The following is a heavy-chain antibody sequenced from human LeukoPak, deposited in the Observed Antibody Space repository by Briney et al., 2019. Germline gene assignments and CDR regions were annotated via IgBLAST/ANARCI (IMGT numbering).Heavy chain of an antibody. J-gene: IGHJ5*02. CDR1: SDSISTSSYY. CDR2: IYYSGST. Sequence: SETLSLTCTVSSDSISTSSYYWGWIRQPPGKGLEWIGSIYYSGSTYWNPSLRSRFTTSVDTSQNQFSLKLSSVTAADTAVYYCARLRHDSSGYYWFDPWGQGTLVTVSS. V-gene: IGHV4-39*01. CDR3: ARLRHDSSGYYWFDP. D-gene: IGHD3-22*01.